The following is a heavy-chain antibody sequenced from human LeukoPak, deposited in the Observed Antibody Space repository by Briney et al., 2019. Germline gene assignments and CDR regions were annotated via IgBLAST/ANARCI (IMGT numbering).Heavy chain of an antibody. CDR1: GGSISDYY. V-gene: IGHV4-59*01. J-gene: IGHJ4*02. CDR3: VRDRGAS. Sequence: SETLSLTCTVSGGSISDYYWSWIRRPPGKGLEWIGYIHSTGRTNYNPSLKSRVTFSIDTSKNQYSLKLTSVTAADTAVYYCVRDRGASWGQGTLVTVSS. D-gene: IGHD1-26*01. CDR2: IHSTGRT.